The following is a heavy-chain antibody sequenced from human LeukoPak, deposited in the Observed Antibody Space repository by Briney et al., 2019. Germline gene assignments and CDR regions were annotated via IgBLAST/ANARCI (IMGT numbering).Heavy chain of an antibody. CDR3: ARVGGTNYYYYGMDV. CDR1: GGSFSGYY. D-gene: IGHD1-1*01. V-gene: IGHV4-34*01. CDR2: INHSGST. Sequence: PSETLSLTCAVYGGSFSGYYWSWIRQPPGKGLEWIGEINHSGSTNYNPSLKSRVTISVDTSKNQFSLKLSSVTVADTAVYYCARVGGTNYYYYGMDVWGQGTTVTVSS. J-gene: IGHJ6*02.